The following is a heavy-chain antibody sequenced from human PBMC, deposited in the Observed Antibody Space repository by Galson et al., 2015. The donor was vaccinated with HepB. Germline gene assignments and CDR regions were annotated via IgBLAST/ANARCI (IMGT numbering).Heavy chain of an antibody. D-gene: IGHD7-27*01. CDR1: GFTFSSYG. J-gene: IGHJ4*02. Sequence: SLRLSCAASGFTFSSYGMHWVRQAPGKGLEWVAVISYDGSNKYYADSVKGRFTISRDNSKNTLYLQMNSLRADDTAVYYCAKDGAGLGIGGGRFDYWGQGTLVTVSS. V-gene: IGHV3-30*18. CDR2: ISYDGSNK. CDR3: AKDGAGLGIGGGRFDY.